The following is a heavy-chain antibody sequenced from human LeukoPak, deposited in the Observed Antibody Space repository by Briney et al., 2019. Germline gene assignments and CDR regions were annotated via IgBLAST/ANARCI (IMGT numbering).Heavy chain of an antibody. J-gene: IGHJ4*02. CDR1: GGSISSSSYY. V-gene: IGHV4-39*01. CDR2: IYYSGST. Sequence: SETLSLTCTVSGGSISSSSYYWGWIRQPPGKGLERIGSIYYSGSTYYNPSLKSRVTISVDTSKNQFSLKLSSVTAAVTAVYYCARHVRRDGYNHFDYWGQGTLVTVSS. CDR3: ARHVRRDGYNHFDY. D-gene: IGHD5-24*01.